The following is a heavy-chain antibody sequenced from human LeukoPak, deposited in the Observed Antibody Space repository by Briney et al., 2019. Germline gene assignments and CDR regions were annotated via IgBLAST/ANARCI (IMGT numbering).Heavy chain of an antibody. CDR3: ARGGPVAAEFDY. CDR1: GGSFSGYY. J-gene: IGHJ4*02. Sequence: SETLSLTCAVYGGSFSGYYWSWIRQPPGKGLEWIGEINHSGSTNYNPSLKSRVTISVDTSKNQFSLKLSSVTAADTAVYYCARGGPVAAEFDYWGRGTLVTVSS. CDR2: INHSGST. D-gene: IGHD6-19*01. V-gene: IGHV4-34*01.